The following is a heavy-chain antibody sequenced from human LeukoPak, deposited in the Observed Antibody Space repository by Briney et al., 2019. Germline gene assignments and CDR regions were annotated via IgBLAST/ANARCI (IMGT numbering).Heavy chain of an antibody. Sequence: GGSLRLSCAASGFTFSSYSMNGVRQAPGKGLEWVSYFSSSSSTIYYADSVKGRFTISRDNAKNSLYLQMNSLRAEDTTVYYCARGPKYYYGSGSYSVDWGQGTLVTVSS. V-gene: IGHV3-48*01. CDR3: ARGPKYYYGSGSYSVD. CDR2: FSSSSSTI. J-gene: IGHJ4*02. D-gene: IGHD3-10*01. CDR1: GFTFSSYS.